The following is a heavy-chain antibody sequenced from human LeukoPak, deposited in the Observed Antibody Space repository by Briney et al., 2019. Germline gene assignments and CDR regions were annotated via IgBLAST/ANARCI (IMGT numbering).Heavy chain of an antibody. CDR3: ARESESSGWYDY. CDR1: GFPFSNYA. Sequence: GGSLRLSCTASGFPFSNYAMSWVRQAPGKGLEWVSAISGSGSSTYYADSVKGRFTISRDNSKNSLYLQMNSLRSDDTALYYCARESESSGWYDYWGQGTLVTVSS. V-gene: IGHV3-23*01. D-gene: IGHD6-19*01. CDR2: ISGSGSST. J-gene: IGHJ4*02.